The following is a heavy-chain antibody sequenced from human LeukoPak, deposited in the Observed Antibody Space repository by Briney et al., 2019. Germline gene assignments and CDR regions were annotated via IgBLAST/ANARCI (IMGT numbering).Heavy chain of an antibody. CDR3: ARGYGIAVYWYFDL. V-gene: IGHV4-39*07. Sequence: SETLSLTCTVSGGSISNSDYYWGWIRQPPGKGLEWIGNIYYTGSTYYNPSLKSRVTISVDTSKNQFSLKVNSLTAADTAVYYCARGYGIAVYWYFDLWGRGTLVTVSS. D-gene: IGHD6-19*01. J-gene: IGHJ2*01. CDR1: GGSISNSDYY. CDR2: IYYTGST.